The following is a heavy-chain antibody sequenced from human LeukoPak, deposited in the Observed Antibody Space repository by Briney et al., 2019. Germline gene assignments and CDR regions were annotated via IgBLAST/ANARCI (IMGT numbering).Heavy chain of an antibody. V-gene: IGHV3-30*02. CDR1: GFTFSSYG. Sequence: PGGSLRLSCAASGFTFSSYGMHWVRQAPGKGLGWVAFIRYDGSNKYYADSVKGRFTISRDNSKNTLYLQMNSLRAEDTAVYYCAKDWGDGYNTMDYYYYYMDVWGKGTTVTVSS. D-gene: IGHD5-24*01. J-gene: IGHJ6*03. CDR3: AKDWGDGYNTMDYYYYYMDV. CDR2: IRYDGSNK.